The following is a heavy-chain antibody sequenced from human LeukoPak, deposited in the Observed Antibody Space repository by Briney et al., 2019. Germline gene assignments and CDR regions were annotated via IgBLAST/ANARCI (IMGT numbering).Heavy chain of an antibody. CDR2: INRGGVT. CDR3: ARGLSAIVH. CDR1: GGSFSGYY. V-gene: IGHV4-34*01. Sequence: SETLSLTCAVYGGSFSGYYWIWIRQPPGKGLEWIGEINRGGVTNYNPSLKSRVTISVDTSKNQFSLKLSPVTAADTAVYYCARGLSAIVHWGQATLVTVSS. D-gene: IGHD2-15*01. J-gene: IGHJ4*02.